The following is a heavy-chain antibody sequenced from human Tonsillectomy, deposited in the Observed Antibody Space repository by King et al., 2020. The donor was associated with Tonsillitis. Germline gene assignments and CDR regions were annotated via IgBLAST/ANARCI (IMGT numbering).Heavy chain of an antibody. J-gene: IGHJ6*01. CDR1: GYTFNDNY. CDR3: ARDLDGDPYYYYYYAMDV. CDR2: INPNSGGT. D-gene: IGHD4-17*01. Sequence: QLVQSGAEVRKPGASVKVSCKASGYTFNDNYMHWVRQAPGQGLEWMGWINPNSGGTNYSEKFQGRVTMTRDTSISTAYMELSRLRSDDTAVYYCARDLDGDPYYYYYYAMDV. V-gene: IGHV1-2*02.